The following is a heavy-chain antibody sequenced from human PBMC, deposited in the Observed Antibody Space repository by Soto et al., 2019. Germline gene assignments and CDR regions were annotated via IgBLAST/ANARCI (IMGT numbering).Heavy chain of an antibody. V-gene: IGHV3-53*01. CDR1: GFTVSSNY. D-gene: IGHD4-17*01. J-gene: IGHJ3*02. CDR3: ARAVLPFDAFDI. Sequence: GGSLRLSCAASGFTVSSNYMSWVRQAPGKGLEWVSVIYSGGSTYYADSVKGRFNISRDNSKNTLYLQMNSLRAEDSAVYYCARAVLPFDAFDIWGQGTMVTVSS. CDR2: IYSGGST.